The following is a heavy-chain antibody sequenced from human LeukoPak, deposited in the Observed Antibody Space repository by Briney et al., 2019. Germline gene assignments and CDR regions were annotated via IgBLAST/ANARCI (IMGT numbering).Heavy chain of an antibody. V-gene: IGHV1-46*01. D-gene: IGHD3-22*01. J-gene: IGHJ6*02. CDR1: GFTFTSYS. CDR3: AREAFRMIAYGMDV. CDR2: ISGGGGST. Sequence: GGSLRLSCAASGFTFTSYSMNWVRQAPGKGLEWVSTISGGGGSTSYAQKFQGRVTMTRDTSTSTVYMELSSLRSEDTAVYYCAREAFRMIAYGMDVWGQGTTVTVSS.